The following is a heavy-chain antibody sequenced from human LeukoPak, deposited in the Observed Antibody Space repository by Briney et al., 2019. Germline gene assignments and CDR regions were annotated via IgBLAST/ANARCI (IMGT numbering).Heavy chain of an antibody. CDR1: GFTFSSYW. CDR2: IKQDGSAK. CDR3: ARVNPLMAPGAVDI. Sequence: WGSLRLSCAASGFTFSSYWMTWVRQAPGKGLAWVANIKQDGSAKYYMDSVKGRFTISRDNAKNSLYLQMNSLGVEDTAVYYCARVNPLMAPGAVDIWGQGTKVAVSS. J-gene: IGHJ3*02. V-gene: IGHV3-7*01. D-gene: IGHD2-8*01.